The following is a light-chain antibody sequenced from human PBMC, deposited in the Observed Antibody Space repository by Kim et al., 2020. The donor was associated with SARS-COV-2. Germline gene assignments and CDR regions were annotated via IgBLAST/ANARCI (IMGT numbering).Light chain of an antibody. CDR2: KAS. CDR1: HSIDTW. CDR3: QQYRTYSRT. V-gene: IGKV1-5*03. J-gene: IGKJ1*01. Sequence: ASVGDRVTITCRASHSIDTWLAWYQQKLGKAPNLLIYKASTLERGVPSRFSGSGSGTEFTLTIGCLQPDDFATYYCQQYRTYSRTFGQGTKVDIK.